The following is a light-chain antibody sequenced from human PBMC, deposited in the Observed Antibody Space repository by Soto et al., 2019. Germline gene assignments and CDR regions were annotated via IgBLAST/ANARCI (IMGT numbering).Light chain of an antibody. CDR3: QLRHIWPWT. V-gene: IGKV3-11*01. CDR2: DAF. J-gene: IGKJ1*01. Sequence: EIVVTQKPPTLSLSPGERATLSCRASQFIPIHLAWYQQKPGQPPRLLIYDAFNRAAGIPARFSGSGSGTDFTLTISSLEPEDFAVYYCQLRHIWPWTFGQGSNVDIK. CDR1: QFIPIH.